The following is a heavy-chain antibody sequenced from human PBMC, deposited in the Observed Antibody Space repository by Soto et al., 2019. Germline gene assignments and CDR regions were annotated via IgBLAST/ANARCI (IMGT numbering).Heavy chain of an antibody. CDR3: ARHRHPRGTVGATSPLDP. CDR1: GFSVISNY. Sequence: GGSLRLSCAISGFSVISNYLSWVRQAPGKGLEWVSVHYSGGSTYYADSVQGRFTISRDKSNNTLYLQMRRVRAEDTAVYFCARHRHPRGTVGATSPLDPWGQGTQVTVSS. V-gene: IGHV3-53*01. J-gene: IGHJ5*02. D-gene: IGHD1-26*01. CDR2: HYSGGST.